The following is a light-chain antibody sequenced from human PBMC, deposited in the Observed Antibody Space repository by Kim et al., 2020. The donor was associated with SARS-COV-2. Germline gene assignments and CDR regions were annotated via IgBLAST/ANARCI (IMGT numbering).Light chain of an antibody. CDR1: QSVSSQ. CDR3: QQRSNWPLT. CDR2: DAS. Sequence: EIVLTQSPATLSLSPGERATLSCRASQSVSSQLAWYRQRPGHAPRLLLYDASNRATGIPARFSGSGSGTDFTLTISSLEPEDFAVYYCQQRSNWPLTFGGGTKVDIK. J-gene: IGKJ4*01. V-gene: IGKV3-11*01.